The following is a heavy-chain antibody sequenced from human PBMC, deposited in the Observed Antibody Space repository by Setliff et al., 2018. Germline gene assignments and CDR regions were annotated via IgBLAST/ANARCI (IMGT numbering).Heavy chain of an antibody. J-gene: IGHJ4*02. CDR2: IKSKADGGTA. V-gene: IGHV3-15*01. Sequence: LRLSCAASRFTFSNYWMSWVRQAPGKGLEWVGRIKSKADGGTADFAAPVKGRFTISRDDSKNTMSLQMNSLKTEDTAVYFCATRLGDFWGQGTLVTVSS. CDR3: ATRLGDF. CDR1: RFTFSNYW.